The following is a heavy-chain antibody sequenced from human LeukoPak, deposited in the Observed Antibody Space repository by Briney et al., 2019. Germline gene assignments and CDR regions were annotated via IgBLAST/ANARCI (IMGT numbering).Heavy chain of an antibody. D-gene: IGHD1-1*01. V-gene: IGHV4-39*01. CDR1: GGSISSSSYY. J-gene: IGHJ4*02. CDR2: IYYSGST. Sequence: SETLSLTCTVSGGSISSSSYYWGWIRQPPGKGLEWIGSIYYSGSTYYNPSLKSRVTISVDTSKNQFSLKLSSVTAADTAVYYCARLGSEGTALVPFDYWGQGTLVTVSS. CDR3: ARLGSEGTALVPFDY.